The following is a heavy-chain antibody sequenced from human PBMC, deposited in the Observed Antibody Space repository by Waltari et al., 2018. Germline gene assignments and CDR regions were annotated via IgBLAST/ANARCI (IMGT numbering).Heavy chain of an antibody. CDR3: AKDPSYYYDSSGYSN. Sequence: EVQLLESGGGLVQPGGSLRLSCAASGFTFSSYAMSWVRQAPGKGLEWVSAISGSGGSTYYADTVKGRFTISRDNSKNTLYLQMNSLRAEDTAVYYCAKDPSYYYDSSGYSNWGQGTLVTVSS. CDR2: ISGSGGST. J-gene: IGHJ4*02. CDR1: GFTFSSYA. V-gene: IGHV3-23*01. D-gene: IGHD3-22*01.